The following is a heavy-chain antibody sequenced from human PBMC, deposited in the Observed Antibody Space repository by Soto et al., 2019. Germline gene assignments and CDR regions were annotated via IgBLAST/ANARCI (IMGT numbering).Heavy chain of an antibody. J-gene: IGHJ4*02. CDR3: AKEHCDSTSCPFDY. CDR1: GFPFRNYA. Sequence: VQLLESGGGMVQPGGSLRLSCAASGFPFRNYAMSWVRQAPGKGLEWVSAFSGSGGSTYYADSVKGRFTISRDNSKNTLSLQMNSLGAGGTAVYYCAKEHCDSTSCPFDYWGQGTLVTVSS. V-gene: IGHV3-23*01. CDR2: FSGSGGST. D-gene: IGHD2-2*01.